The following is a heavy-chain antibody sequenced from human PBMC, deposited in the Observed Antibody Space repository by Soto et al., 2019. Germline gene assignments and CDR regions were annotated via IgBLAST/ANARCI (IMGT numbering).Heavy chain of an antibody. CDR2: IYYSGST. CDR1: GGSISSSSYY. Sequence: SETLSLTCTVSGGSISSSSYYWGWIRQPPGKGLEWIGSIYYSGSTNYNPSLKSRVTISVDTSKNQFSLKLSSVTAADTAVYYCARKGYSGYDDAFDIWGQGTMVTVSA. J-gene: IGHJ3*02. D-gene: IGHD5-12*01. CDR3: ARKGYSGYDDAFDI. V-gene: IGHV4-39*01.